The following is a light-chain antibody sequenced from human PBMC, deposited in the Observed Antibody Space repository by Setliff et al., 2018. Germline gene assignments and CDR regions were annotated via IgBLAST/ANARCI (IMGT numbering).Light chain of an antibody. CDR2: YDS. CDR1: NIGSKS. Sequence: SYELTQPPSVSVAPGKTARITRGGNNIGSKSVHWYQQKPGQAPVLVIYYDSDRPSGIPERFSGSNSGNTATLTISRVEAGDEDDYYCQVWDSSSDRRVFGTGTKVTVL. V-gene: IGLV3-21*04. J-gene: IGLJ1*01. CDR3: QVWDSSSDRRV.